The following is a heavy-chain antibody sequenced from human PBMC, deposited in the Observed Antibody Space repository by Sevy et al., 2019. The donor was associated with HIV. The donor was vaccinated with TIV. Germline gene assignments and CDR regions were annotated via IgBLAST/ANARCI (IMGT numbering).Heavy chain of an antibody. J-gene: IGHJ4*02. CDR1: GFTFSTYA. D-gene: IGHD1-26*01. Sequence: GGSLRLSCAASGFTFSTYAMTWVRQAPGKGLEWVSVISGSGGTTYYSDSVKGRFTISRDNSKNTVYLQKNSLRPEDTAVYYCAKDREGSYYYFDSWGQGTLVTVSS. V-gene: IGHV3-23*01. CDR3: AKDREGSYYYFDS. CDR2: ISGSGGTT.